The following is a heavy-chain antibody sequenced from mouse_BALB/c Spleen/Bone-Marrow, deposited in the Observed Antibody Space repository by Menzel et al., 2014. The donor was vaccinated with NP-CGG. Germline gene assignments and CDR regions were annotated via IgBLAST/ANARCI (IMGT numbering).Heavy chain of an antibody. J-gene: IGHJ4*01. Sequence: VQLQQPGAELARSGASVKLSCTASGFNIKDTYMHWVKQRPEQGLEWIGRIDPANGNTEYDPKFQGKATITADTSSNTAYLQLSSLTSEDTAVYYCARWLLPYGLDYWGQGTSVTVSP. CDR1: GFNIKDTY. CDR3: ARWLLPYGLDY. D-gene: IGHD2-3*01. CDR2: IDPANGNT. V-gene: IGHV14-3*02.